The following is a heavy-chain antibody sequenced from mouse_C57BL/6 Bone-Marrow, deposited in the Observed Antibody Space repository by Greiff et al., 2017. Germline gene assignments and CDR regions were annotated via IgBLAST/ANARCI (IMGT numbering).Heavy chain of an antibody. D-gene: IGHD1-1*01. CDR3: ARKVYGSSAPTAYFDV. J-gene: IGHJ1*03. CDR1: GYTFTSYW. Sequence: QVQLQQPGAELVKPGASVKLSCKASGYTFTSYWMHWVKQRPGRGLEWIGRIDPRDGSTKYNEKFKGKATLTVDTSSSTAYMELHSLTSEDSAVYFCARKVYGSSAPTAYFDVWGTGTTVTVSS. V-gene: IGHV1-85*01. CDR2: IDPRDGST.